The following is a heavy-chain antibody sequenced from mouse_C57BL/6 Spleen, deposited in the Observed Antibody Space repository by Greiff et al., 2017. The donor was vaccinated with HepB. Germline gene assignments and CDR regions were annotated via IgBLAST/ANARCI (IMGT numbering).Heavy chain of an antibody. CDR2: IHPNSGST. D-gene: IGHD1-1*01. Sequence: QVQLQQPGAELVKPGASVKLSCKASGYTFTSYWMHWVKQRPGQGLEWIGMIHPNSGSTNYNEKFKSKATLTVDKSSSTAYMQLSSLTSEDSAVYYCARNDGSSDRYFDVWGTGTTVTVSS. CDR1: GYTFTSYW. V-gene: IGHV1-64*01. CDR3: ARNDGSSDRYFDV. J-gene: IGHJ1*03.